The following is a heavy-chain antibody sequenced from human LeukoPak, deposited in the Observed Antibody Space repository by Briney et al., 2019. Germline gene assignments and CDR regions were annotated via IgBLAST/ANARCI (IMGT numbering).Heavy chain of an antibody. CDR2: IYYSGST. CDR3: ARDTYGSGSYYNRYFDY. J-gene: IGHJ4*02. CDR1: GGSFSGYY. D-gene: IGHD3-10*01. Sequence: SETLSLTCAVYGGSFSGYYWSWIRQHPGKGLEWIGYIYYSGSTYYNPSLKSRVTISVDTSKNQFSLKLSSVTAADTAVYYCARDTYGSGSYYNRYFDYWGQGTLVTVSS. V-gene: IGHV4-31*11.